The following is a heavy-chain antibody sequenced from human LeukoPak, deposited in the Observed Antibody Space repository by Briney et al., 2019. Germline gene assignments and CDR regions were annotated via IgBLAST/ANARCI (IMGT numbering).Heavy chain of an antibody. D-gene: IGHD3-3*01. CDR2: INPNSGGT. Sequence: GASVKVSCKASGYTFTGYYMHWLRQAPGQGLEWMGWINPNSGGTNYAQKFQGRVTMTRDTSISTAYMELSRLRSDDTAVYYCARVCYDFWSGYSTQYYFDYWGQGTLVTVSS. CDR1: GYTFTGYY. J-gene: IGHJ4*02. CDR3: ARVCYDFWSGYSTQYYFDY. V-gene: IGHV1-2*02.